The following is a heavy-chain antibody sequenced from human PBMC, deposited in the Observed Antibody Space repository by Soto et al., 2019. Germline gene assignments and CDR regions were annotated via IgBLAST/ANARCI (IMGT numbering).Heavy chain of an antibody. D-gene: IGHD1-26*01. J-gene: IGHJ4*02. CDR3: ARLGGSYAVPHFDY. CDR2: IYYSGNT. V-gene: IGHV4-59*08. CDR1: GGSISSYY. Sequence: SETLSLTCTVSGGSISSYYWSWIRQPPGRGPEWIGNIYYSGNTNYNPSLKSRVSISIDTSRNQFSLKLSSVTAADTAVYYCARLGGSYAVPHFDYWGQGTLVTVSS.